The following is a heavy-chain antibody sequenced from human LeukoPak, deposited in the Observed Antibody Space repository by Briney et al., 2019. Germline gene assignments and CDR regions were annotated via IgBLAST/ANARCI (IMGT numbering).Heavy chain of an antibody. CDR2: IIPIFGTA. CDR3: AILPATNQYPFDY. CDR1: GGTFSSYA. Sequence: ASVKVSCKASGGTFSSYAISWVRQAPGQGLEWMGGIIPIFGTANYAQKFQGRVTITVDKSTSTAYMELSSLRSEDTAVYYCAILPATNQYPFDYWGQGTLVTVSS. J-gene: IGHJ4*02. D-gene: IGHD2-15*01. V-gene: IGHV1-69*06.